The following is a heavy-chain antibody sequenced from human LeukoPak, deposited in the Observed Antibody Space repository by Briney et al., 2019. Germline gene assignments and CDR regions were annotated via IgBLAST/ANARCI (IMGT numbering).Heavy chain of an antibody. CDR1: GGSISSGGYY. CDR3: ARVLRPYGMDV. J-gene: IGHJ6*02. CDR2: IYYSGST. Sequence: PSETLSLTCTVAGGSISSGGYYWSWIRQHPGKGLEWIGYIYYSGSTYYNPSLNSRVTISVDTSKNQFSLKLSSVTAADTAVYYCARVLRPYGMDVWGQGTTVTVSS. V-gene: IGHV4-31*03.